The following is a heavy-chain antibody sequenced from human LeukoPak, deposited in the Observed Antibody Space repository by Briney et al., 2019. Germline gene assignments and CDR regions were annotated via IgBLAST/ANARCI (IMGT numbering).Heavy chain of an antibody. V-gene: IGHV4-59*01. CDR1: GGSISSYY. CDR2: IYYSGST. CDR3: ARDKPEVGFDY. J-gene: IGHJ4*02. Sequence: NPSETLSLTCTVSGGSISSYYWSWIRQPPGKGLEWIGYIYYSGSTNYNPSLKSRVTISVDTSKNQFSLKLSSVTAADTAVYYCARDKPEVGFDYWGQGTLVTVSS. D-gene: IGHD1-14*01.